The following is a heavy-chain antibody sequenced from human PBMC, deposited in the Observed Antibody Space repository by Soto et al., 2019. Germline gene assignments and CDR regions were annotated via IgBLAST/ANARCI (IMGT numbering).Heavy chain of an antibody. D-gene: IGHD1-20*01. CDR3: ARTHSPYNPNDAFDI. Sequence: GGSLRLSCAASGFTFSSYWMSWVRQAPGKGLEWVANIKQDGSEKYYVDSVKGRFTISRDNAKNSLYLQMNSLKAEDTAVYYCARTHSPYNPNDAFDIWGQGTMVTVSS. CDR1: GFTFSSYW. CDR2: IKQDGSEK. J-gene: IGHJ3*02. V-gene: IGHV3-7*03.